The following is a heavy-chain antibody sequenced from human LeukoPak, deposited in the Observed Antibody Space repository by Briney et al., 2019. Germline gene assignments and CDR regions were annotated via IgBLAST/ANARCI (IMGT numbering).Heavy chain of an antibody. Sequence: GGSLRLSCAASGFTFSSYGMHWVRQAPGKGLEWVSAISGSGGSTYYADSVKGRFTISRDNSKNTLYLQMNSLRAEDTAVYYCAKDLADSSSSWGLYYYYGMDVWGQGTTDTVSS. D-gene: IGHD6-6*01. CDR3: AKDLADSSSSWGLYYYYGMDV. J-gene: IGHJ6*02. V-gene: IGHV3-23*01. CDR1: GFTFSSYG. CDR2: ISGSGGST.